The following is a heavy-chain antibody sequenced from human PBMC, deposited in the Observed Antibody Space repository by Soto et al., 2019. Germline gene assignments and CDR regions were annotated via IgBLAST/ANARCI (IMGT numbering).Heavy chain of an antibody. V-gene: IGHV3-48*02. J-gene: IGHJ4*02. D-gene: IGHD6-19*01. CDR1: GFTFSSYS. CDR3: ARDNLQWLVAPDYFDY. CDR2: ISSSSSTI. Sequence: DVQLVESGGGLVQPGGSLRLSCAASGFTFSSYSMNWVRQAPGKGLEWVSYISSSSSTIYYADSVKGRFTISRDNAKNSLYMQMNSLRDEDTDVYYCARDNLQWLVAPDYFDYWGQGTLVTVSS.